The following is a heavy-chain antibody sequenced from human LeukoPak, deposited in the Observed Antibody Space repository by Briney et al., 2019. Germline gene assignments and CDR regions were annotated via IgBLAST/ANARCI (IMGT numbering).Heavy chain of an antibody. Sequence: GASVKVSCKGSGYTLSNHAFSWVRQAPGQGLEWMGWISADNGNTNHAQKLQGRVTMTTDTSTSTAYMELRSLRSDDTAVYYCARTFITIFGVVIIPDDGMDVWGQGTTVTVSS. CDR3: ARTFITIFGVVIIPDDGMDV. D-gene: IGHD3-3*01. CDR1: GYTLSNHA. V-gene: IGHV1-18*04. J-gene: IGHJ6*02. CDR2: ISADNGNT.